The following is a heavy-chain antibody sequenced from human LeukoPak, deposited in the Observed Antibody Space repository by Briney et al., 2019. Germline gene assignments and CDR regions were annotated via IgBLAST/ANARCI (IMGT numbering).Heavy chain of an antibody. Sequence: GGSLRLSCAASGFTFSNYWMHWVRQAPGKGLVWVSHINSDGSSTNYADSVKGRFTISRGNAKNTLYLQMNSLRAEDTAVYYCARLGSYADFDYWGQGTLVTVSS. D-gene: IGHD1-26*01. CDR3: ARLGSYADFDY. J-gene: IGHJ4*02. V-gene: IGHV3-74*01. CDR2: INSDGSST. CDR1: GFTFSNYW.